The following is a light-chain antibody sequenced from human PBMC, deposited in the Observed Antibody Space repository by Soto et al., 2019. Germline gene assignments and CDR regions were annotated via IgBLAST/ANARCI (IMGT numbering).Light chain of an antibody. Sequence: DIQMTQSPSTLSASVGDRVTITCRASQSIITSLAWYQQKPGKAPKLLIYKASNLQSGVPSRFSGSGSGTEFTLTISSLQPDDFATYYCQQYNSYSLTFGGGTKVDIK. CDR1: QSIITS. J-gene: IGKJ4*01. V-gene: IGKV1-5*03. CDR2: KAS. CDR3: QQYNSYSLT.